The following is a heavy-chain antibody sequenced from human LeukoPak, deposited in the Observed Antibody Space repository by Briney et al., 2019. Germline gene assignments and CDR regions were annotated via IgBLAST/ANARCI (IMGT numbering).Heavy chain of an antibody. V-gene: IGHV4-34*01. Sequence: PSETLSLTCAVYGGSFSGYYWSWIRQPPGKGLEWLGEINHSGSTNYNPSLKSRVTISVDTSKNQFSLKLSSVTAADTAVYYCARGRPKAGYSSGWYGGRGAAFDIWGQGTMVTVSS. D-gene: IGHD6-19*01. CDR3: ARGRPKAGYSSGWYGGRGAAFDI. CDR1: GGSFSGYY. J-gene: IGHJ3*02. CDR2: INHSGST.